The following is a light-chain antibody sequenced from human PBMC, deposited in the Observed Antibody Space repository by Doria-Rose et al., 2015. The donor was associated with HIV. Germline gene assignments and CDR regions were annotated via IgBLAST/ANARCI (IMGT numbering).Light chain of an antibody. CDR1: QSLLYTSKNY. V-gene: IGKV4-1*01. J-gene: IGKJ3*01. CDR2: WAS. CDR3: QQYYDTPS. Sequence: TQSPESLGMSLGERATLNRKSDQSLLYTSKNYLAWYQQKPRQPPKLLIYWASTRQSGVPARFSGSGSGTDFTLTISSLEAEDVAVYYCQQYYDTPSFGPGTTVDIK.